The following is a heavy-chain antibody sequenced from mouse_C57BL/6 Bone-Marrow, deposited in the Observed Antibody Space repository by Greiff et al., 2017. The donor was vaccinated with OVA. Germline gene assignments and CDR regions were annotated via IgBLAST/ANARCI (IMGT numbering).Heavy chain of an antibody. CDR3: ARDSVPFAY. D-gene: IGHD3-1*01. V-gene: IGHV1-54*01. J-gene: IGHJ3*01. Sequence: VKLMESGAELVRPGTSVKVSCKASGYAFTNYLIEWVKQRPGQGLEWIGVINPGSGGTNYNEKFKGKATLTADKSSSTAYMQLSSLTSEDSAVYFCARDSVPFAYWGQGTLVTVSA. CDR2: INPGSGGT. CDR1: GYAFTNYL.